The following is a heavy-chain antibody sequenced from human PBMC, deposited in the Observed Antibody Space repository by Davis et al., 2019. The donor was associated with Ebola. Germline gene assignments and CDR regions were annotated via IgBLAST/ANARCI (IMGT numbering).Heavy chain of an antibody. CDR3: ARGLFSRGRDY. CDR1: GFTVSSNY. V-gene: IGHV3-53*01. J-gene: IGHJ4*02. Sequence: GESLKISCAASGFTVSSNYMSWVRQAPGKGLEWVSVIYSGGSKYYADSVKGRFTISRDNSKNTLYLQMNSLRAEDTAVYYCARGLFSRGRDYWGQGTLVTVSS. D-gene: IGHD6-13*01. CDR2: IYSGGSK.